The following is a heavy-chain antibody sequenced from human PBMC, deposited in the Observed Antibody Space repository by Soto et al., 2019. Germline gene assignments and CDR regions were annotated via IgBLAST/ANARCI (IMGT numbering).Heavy chain of an antibody. Sequence: QVQLVQSGTEVKKPGASVKVSCKASGYTFGKYGISWVRQAPGQGLEWVGWTSVYHGNTVHAQKFRGRVNMTTDTSTSTAYMELGSLKSDDPAIYYCAKDCSGASCGFDIWGQGTLVTVSS. CDR1: GYTFGKYG. V-gene: IGHV1-18*01. CDR3: AKDCSGASCGFDI. D-gene: IGHD2-15*01. J-gene: IGHJ4*02. CDR2: TSVYHGNT.